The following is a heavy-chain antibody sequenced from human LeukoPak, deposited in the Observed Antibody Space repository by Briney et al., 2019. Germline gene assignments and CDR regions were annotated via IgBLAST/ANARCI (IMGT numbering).Heavy chain of an antibody. Sequence: GGSLRLSCVASGLTFYDYGMSWVRQAPGKGLEWVSGINWNGGTTTYADSVKGRFTISRDNAKNSLYLQMNSLRVEDTAFYYCARNSGANVYTYSFQYWGRGTLVTVSS. CDR1: GLTFYDYG. D-gene: IGHD1-26*01. CDR3: ARNSGANVYTYSFQY. CDR2: INWNGGTT. V-gene: IGHV3-20*04. J-gene: IGHJ4*02.